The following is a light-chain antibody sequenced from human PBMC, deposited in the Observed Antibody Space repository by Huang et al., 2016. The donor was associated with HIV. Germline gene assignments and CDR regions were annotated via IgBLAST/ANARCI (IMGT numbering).Light chain of an antibody. CDR3: LQTYTYPWT. J-gene: IGKJ1*01. CDR1: QGIRND. CDR2: AAS. Sequence: AIQMTQSPASLSASVGDRVTITCRASQGIRNDLGWYQQRLGKAPKLLVSAASHLQSGVPSRFSGSGSGTHFTRTISSLQPEDFATYYCLQTYTYPWTFGQGTKVEI. V-gene: IGKV1-6*01.